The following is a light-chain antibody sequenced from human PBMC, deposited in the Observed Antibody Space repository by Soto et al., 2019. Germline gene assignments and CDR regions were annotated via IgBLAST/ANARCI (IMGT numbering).Light chain of an antibody. CDR3: QQYDSSPKT. CDR1: QSVSSSY. J-gene: IGKJ1*01. Sequence: IVLTQYPCTLSLSPGERATLSCRASQSVSSSYLAWYQQKPGQAPRLLIYGASSRATGIPDRFSGSGSGTDFTLTISRLEPEDFAVYYCQQYDSSPKTFGQGTKVDIK. CDR2: GAS. V-gene: IGKV3-20*01.